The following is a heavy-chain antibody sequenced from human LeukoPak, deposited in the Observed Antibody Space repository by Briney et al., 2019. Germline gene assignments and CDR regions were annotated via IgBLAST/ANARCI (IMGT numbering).Heavy chain of an antibody. D-gene: IGHD4-11*01. V-gene: IGHV2-5*02. Sequence: SGPTLVNPTQTLTLTCTFSGFSLSTSGVGVGWIRQPPGKALEWLAFIYWDDDKSYSPSLKSRLTITKDTSKNQVVLTMTNMDPVDTATYYCAHRPYSNYGNWFDPWGQGTLVTVSS. J-gene: IGHJ5*02. CDR1: GFSLSTSGVG. CDR2: IYWDDDK. CDR3: AHRPYSNYGNWFDP.